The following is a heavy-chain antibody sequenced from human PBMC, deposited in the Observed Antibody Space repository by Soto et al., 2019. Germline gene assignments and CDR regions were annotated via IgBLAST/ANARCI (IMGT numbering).Heavy chain of an antibody. V-gene: IGHV1-69*13. Sequence: GASVKVSCKASGGTFSSYAISWVRQAPGQGLEWMGGIIPIFGTANYAQKFQGRVTITADESTSTAYMELSSLRSEDTAEYYCAREENTVNEYYYGMDVWGQGTTVTVSS. D-gene: IGHD4-4*01. CDR2: IIPIFGTA. J-gene: IGHJ6*02. CDR1: GGTFSSYA. CDR3: AREENTVNEYYYGMDV.